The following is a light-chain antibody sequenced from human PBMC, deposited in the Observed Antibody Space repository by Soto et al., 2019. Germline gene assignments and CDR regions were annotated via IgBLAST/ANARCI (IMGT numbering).Light chain of an antibody. V-gene: IGLV1-47*01. CDR2: RND. Sequence: QSVLTQTPSASGTPGQSVTISCSGSNSNMGRNYVYWYQQVPGTAPKLLKYRNDVRPSGVPDRFTGSKSGTSASLAISGLRSEDEADYYCAVWDNSLNGVAFGGGTKVTVL. CDR1: NSNMGRNY. CDR3: AVWDNSLNGVA. J-gene: IGLJ2*01.